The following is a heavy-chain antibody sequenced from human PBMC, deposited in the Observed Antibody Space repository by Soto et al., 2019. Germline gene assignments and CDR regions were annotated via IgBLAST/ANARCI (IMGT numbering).Heavy chain of an antibody. CDR1: GYMFVTYG. J-gene: IGHJ4*02. Sequence: ASVKVSCKASGYMFVTYGINWVRQAPGQGLEWMGWISAYNGNTKYAQNLQGRVTMTTDASTSTAYMEMRSLRSADTAVYYCARDLDGSGSYYTDYWGPGTLVTVSS. D-gene: IGHD3-10*01. V-gene: IGHV1-18*01. CDR2: ISAYNGNT. CDR3: ARDLDGSGSYYTDY.